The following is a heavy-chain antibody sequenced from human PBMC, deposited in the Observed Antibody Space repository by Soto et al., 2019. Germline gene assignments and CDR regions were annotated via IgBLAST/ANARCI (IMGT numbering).Heavy chain of an antibody. Sequence: VSTITGRLDVSTYYADSVKGRFTISRDNSQRTQFLQMTSLRAEDTAVYYCAKNPFFFQAREGIRVVRSVSAFLLNRSSDL. D-gene: IGHD3-10*02. CDR3: AKNPFFFQAREGIRVVRSVSAFLLNRSSDL. V-gene: IGHV3-23*01. CDR2: ITGRLDVST. J-gene: IGHJ2*01.